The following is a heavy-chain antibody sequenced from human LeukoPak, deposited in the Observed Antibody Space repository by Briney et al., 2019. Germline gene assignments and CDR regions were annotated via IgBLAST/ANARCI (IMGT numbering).Heavy chain of an antibody. J-gene: IGHJ6*03. Sequence: SVKVSCKASGGTFSSYAISWVRQAPGQGLEWMGGIIPIFGTANYAQKFQGGVTITEDESTSTAYMELSSLRSEDTAVYYCATKRMYSNFDYYYYYMDVWGKGTTVTVSS. V-gene: IGHV1-69*01. D-gene: IGHD4-11*01. CDR2: IIPIFGTA. CDR3: ATKRMYSNFDYYYYYMDV. CDR1: GGTFSSYA.